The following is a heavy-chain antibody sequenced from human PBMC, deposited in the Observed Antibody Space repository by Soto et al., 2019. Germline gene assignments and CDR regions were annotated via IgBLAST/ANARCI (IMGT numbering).Heavy chain of an antibody. V-gene: IGHV4-59*01. D-gene: IGHD4-17*01. Sequence: PSETLSLTCTVSGGSISSYYWSWIRQPPGKGLEWIGYIYYSGSTNYNPSLKSRVTISVDTSKNQFSLKLSSVTAADTAVYYCARVWYGDYGPGYFDYWGQGTLVTVSS. CDR2: IYYSGST. J-gene: IGHJ4*02. CDR1: GGSISSYY. CDR3: ARVWYGDYGPGYFDY.